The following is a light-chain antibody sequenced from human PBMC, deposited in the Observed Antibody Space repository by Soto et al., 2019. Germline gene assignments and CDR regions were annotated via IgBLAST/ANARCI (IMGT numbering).Light chain of an antibody. V-gene: IGKV1-13*02. CDR2: VAT. CDR1: QGISSA. Sequence: AIQLTQSPSSLSASVGDRVTITCRASQGISSALAWYQQKPGKAPKLLIYVATSLKSGVPSRFSGSGSGTDFTLTISSLQPEDSATYYCQQFDSYPPLTFGGGTKVEIK. CDR3: QQFDSYPPLT. J-gene: IGKJ4*01.